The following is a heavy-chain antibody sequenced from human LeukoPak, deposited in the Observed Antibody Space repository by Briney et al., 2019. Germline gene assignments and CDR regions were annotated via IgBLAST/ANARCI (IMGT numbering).Heavy chain of an antibody. CDR2: ISYDGSNK. Sequence: PGRSLRLSCAASGFTFNNYAMHWVRQAPGKGLEWVAVISYDGSNKYYADSVKGRFTISRDSSKSTLYLQMNSLRADDTAVYYCARDSSRGGSEPEYYFDYWGQETLVTVSS. CDR3: ARDSSRGGSEPEYYFDY. D-gene: IGHD6-6*01. J-gene: IGHJ4*02. CDR1: GFTFNNYA. V-gene: IGHV3-30-3*01.